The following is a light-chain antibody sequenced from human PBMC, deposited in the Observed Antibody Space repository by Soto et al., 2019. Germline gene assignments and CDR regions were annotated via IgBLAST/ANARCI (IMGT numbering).Light chain of an antibody. Sequence: QSALTQPASVSGSPGQSITISCTGTSSDVGVYNYVSWYQQHPGKAPKLMIYGVTERPSGVSNRFSGSKSGTTASLTISGLQAEDEADYYCISYTGSSTPYVFGTGTKV. J-gene: IGLJ1*01. CDR3: ISYTGSSTPYV. V-gene: IGLV2-14*01. CDR1: SSDVGVYNY. CDR2: GVT.